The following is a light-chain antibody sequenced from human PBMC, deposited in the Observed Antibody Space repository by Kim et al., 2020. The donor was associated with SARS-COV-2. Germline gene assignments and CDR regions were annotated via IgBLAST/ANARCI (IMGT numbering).Light chain of an antibody. J-gene: IGLJ2*01. V-gene: IGLV3-19*01. CDR1: SLRTYY. Sequence: SSELTQDPAVSVALGQTVRITCQGDSLRTYYASWYQQKPGQAPVVVIYGKSNRLSGIPDRFSGSRSGNTASLTITGAQAEDEADYYCNSRDSSTNHLVFG. CDR3: NSRDSSTNHLV. CDR2: GKS.